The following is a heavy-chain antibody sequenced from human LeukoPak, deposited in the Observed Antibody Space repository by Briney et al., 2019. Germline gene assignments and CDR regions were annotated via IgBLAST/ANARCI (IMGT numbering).Heavy chain of an antibody. J-gene: IGHJ4*02. D-gene: IGHD2-15*01. CDR2: IYYSGST. V-gene: IGHV4-39*01. CDR1: GGSISSSSYY. CDR3: ARLRYRRPLDY. Sequence: ASETLSLTCTVSGGSISSSSYYWGWIRQPPGKGLEWIGSIYYSGSTYYNPSLKSRVTISVDTSKNQFSLKLSSVTAADTAVHYCARLRYRRPLDYWGQGTLVTVSS.